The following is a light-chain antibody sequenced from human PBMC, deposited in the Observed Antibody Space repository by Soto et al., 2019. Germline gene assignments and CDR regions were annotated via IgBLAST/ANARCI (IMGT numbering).Light chain of an antibody. V-gene: IGLV7-46*01. CDR2: DTN. CDR3: LLSYNDAGV. CDR1: TGAVTSGHY. Sequence: QAVVTQEPSLTVSPGGTVTLTCGSSTGAVTSGHYPYWFQQKPGQAPRTLIYDTNNKQSWTPARFSGSLLGGIAALTLSGAQPEDEAEYYCLLSYNDAGVFGGGTKVTVL. J-gene: IGLJ3*02.